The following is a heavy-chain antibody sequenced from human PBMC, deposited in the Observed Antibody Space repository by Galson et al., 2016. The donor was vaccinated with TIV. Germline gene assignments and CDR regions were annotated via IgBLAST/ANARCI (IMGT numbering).Heavy chain of an antibody. V-gene: IGHV3-11*01. CDR3: ARDTGYSDYERSPLYYYSGMDV. J-gene: IGHJ6*02. CDR1: GFSFSDYY. Sequence: SLRLSCAASGFSFSDYYMTWVRQAPGKGLEWLSYISGSGKTTYYADSVQGRFTVSRDNANNALYLQMNSLRAEDTAMYYCARDTGYSDYERSPLYYYSGMDVWGQGTTVTVS. D-gene: IGHD5-12*01. CDR2: ISGSGKTT.